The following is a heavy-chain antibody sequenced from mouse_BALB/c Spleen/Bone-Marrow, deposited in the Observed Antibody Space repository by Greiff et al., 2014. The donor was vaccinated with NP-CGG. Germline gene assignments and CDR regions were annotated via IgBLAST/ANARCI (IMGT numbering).Heavy chain of an antibody. J-gene: IGHJ4*01. CDR3: SREITRYAVDY. Sequence: VQLQQSGAELVRPGTSVKVSCKASGYAFTNYWIECVKQRPGQGLEWIGVINPGSGGVNYNEKFKGKATLTADKSSSTAYIQLSSLTSDDSAVYFCSREITRYAVDYWGQGTSVTVSS. CDR1: GYAFTNYW. D-gene: IGHD2-4*01. CDR2: INPGSGGV. V-gene: IGHV1-54*01.